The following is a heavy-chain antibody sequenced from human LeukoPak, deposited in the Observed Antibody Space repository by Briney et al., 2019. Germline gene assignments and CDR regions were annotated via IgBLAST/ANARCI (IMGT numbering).Heavy chain of an antibody. D-gene: IGHD3-22*01. Sequence: GASVKVPCKASGYTFTSYGISWVRQAPGQGLEWMGWISAYNGNTNYAQKLQGRVTMTTDTSTSTAYMELRSLRSDDTAVYYCARDPPSYYDNGNFDAFDIWGQGTMVTVSS. J-gene: IGHJ3*02. CDR3: ARDPPSYYDNGNFDAFDI. CDR1: GYTFTSYG. V-gene: IGHV1-18*01. CDR2: ISAYNGNT.